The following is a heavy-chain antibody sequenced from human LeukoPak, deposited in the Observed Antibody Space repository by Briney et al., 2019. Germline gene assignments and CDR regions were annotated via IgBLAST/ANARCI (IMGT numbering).Heavy chain of an antibody. CDR2: IWYDGSNK. V-gene: IGHV3-33*01. J-gene: IGHJ4*02. D-gene: IGHD3-22*01. CDR3: ARDELSYYDSSGCGLFDY. Sequence: GRSLRLSCAASGFTFSSYGMHWVRQAPGKGLEWVAVIWYDGSNKYYADSVKGRFNISRGNPKNTLYLQMNSLRAEDTAVYYCARDELSYYDSSGCGLFDYWGQGTLVTVSS. CDR1: GFTFSSYG.